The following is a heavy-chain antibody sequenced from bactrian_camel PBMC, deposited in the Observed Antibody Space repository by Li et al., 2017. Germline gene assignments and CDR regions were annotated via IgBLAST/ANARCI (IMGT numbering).Heavy chain of an antibody. CDR3: YVF. J-gene: IGHJ4*01. CDR1: GAGVTYAHYC. V-gene: IGHV3S55*01. D-gene: IGHD2*01. CDR2: IGSDGAT. Sequence: HVQLVESGGGSVQAGGSLRLSCTATGAGVTYAHYCMGWSRQAPGKERERVAAIGSDGATTYAASVKGRFSISKDLAKNTATYTCAARSMRGSPLHDRYVFWGQGTQVTV.